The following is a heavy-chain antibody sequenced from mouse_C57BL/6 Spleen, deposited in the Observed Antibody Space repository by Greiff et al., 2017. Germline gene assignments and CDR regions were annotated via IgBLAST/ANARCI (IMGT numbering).Heavy chain of an antibody. Sequence: VQLQQSGPELVKPGASVKMSCKASGYTFTDYNMHWVKQSHGKSLEWIGYINPNNGGSSSNQKFKGKATLTVNKSSSTAYMELRSLTSEDSAVYYCAREDISNYFDYWGQGTTLTVSS. CDR2: INPNNGGS. V-gene: IGHV1-22*01. CDR1: GYTFTDYN. CDR3: AREDISNYFDY. D-gene: IGHD1-1*01. J-gene: IGHJ2*01.